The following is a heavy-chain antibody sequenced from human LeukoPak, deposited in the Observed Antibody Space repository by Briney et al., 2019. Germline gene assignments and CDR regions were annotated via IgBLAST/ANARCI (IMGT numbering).Heavy chain of an antibody. Sequence: GGSLRLSCAASGFTFSSYGMHWGRQAPGKGLDWVADIWNDGTYKFYADSVKGRFTISRDNSKRTLYLQMNSLRAEDTAVYYCARESGLTASGTAFFDYWGQGTLVTVSS. CDR3: ARESGLTASGTAFFDY. D-gene: IGHD6-13*01. J-gene: IGHJ4*02. V-gene: IGHV3-33*01. CDR2: IWNDGTYK. CDR1: GFTFSSYG.